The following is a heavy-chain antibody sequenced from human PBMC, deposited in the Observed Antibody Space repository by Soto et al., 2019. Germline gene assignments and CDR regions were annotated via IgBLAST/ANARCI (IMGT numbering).Heavy chain of an antibody. Sequence: SETLSLTCAIYNSSLGAFHWTWIRQPPGKGLEWIGELIHGGSTNYNPSLKSRVTFSLDTSKSQFSLHVMSVTAADTAVYYCARSPLSYDYVRQTWREVGDSFDVWGRGTSVTVSS. J-gene: IGHJ3*01. CDR1: NSSLGAFH. CDR3: ARSPLSYDYVRQTWREVGDSFDV. D-gene: IGHD3-10*02. V-gene: IGHV4-34*12. CDR2: LIHGGST.